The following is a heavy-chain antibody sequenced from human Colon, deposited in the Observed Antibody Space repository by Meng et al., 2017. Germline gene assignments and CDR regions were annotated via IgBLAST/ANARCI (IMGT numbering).Heavy chain of an antibody. J-gene: IGHJ4*02. CDR2: ISTYDDNT. D-gene: IGHD4-17*01. V-gene: IGHV1-18*01. Sequence: QVQLVQSQDEVKKPGASVKVSCKASGYTFTTYGISWMRQAPGQGLEWMGWISTYDDNTNYVEKFRGRVTMTTDTSTNTAYMELRSLRSDDTAVYYCARDNPGDYVWDYWGQGTLVTVSS. CDR1: GYTFTTYG. CDR3: ARDNPGDYVWDY.